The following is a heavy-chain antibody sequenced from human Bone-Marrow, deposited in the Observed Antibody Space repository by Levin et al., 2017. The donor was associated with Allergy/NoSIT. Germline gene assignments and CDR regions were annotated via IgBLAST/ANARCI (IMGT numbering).Heavy chain of an antibody. D-gene: IGHD3-22*01. CDR3: ARGKFPDASSGHDAFEI. CDR1: GYTFTAYY. CDR2: INPNRGGK. V-gene: IGHV1-2*06. J-gene: IGHJ3*02. Sequence: ASVKVSCKASGYTFTAYYMHWVRQAPGQGLEWMGRINPNRGGKNSAQKSQGRVTMTRETSISTVYMELSRLRSDDTADCYCARGKFPDASSGHDAFEIWGQGTMVTVAS.